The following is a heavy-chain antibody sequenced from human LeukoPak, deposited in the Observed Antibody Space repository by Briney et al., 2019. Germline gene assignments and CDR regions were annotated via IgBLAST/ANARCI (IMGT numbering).Heavy chain of an antibody. CDR3: ARDPVGGSTIFDY. V-gene: IGHV6-1*01. CDR2: TYYRSKWYY. D-gene: IGHD1-26*01. CDR1: GDSVSSNSDA. Sequence: SQTLSLTCAISGDSVSSNSDAWNWIRQSPSRGLEWLGRTYYRSKWYYDYAVAVKSRISINPDTSKNQFSLQLSSVTPEDTSVYYCARDPVGGSTIFDYWGQGTLVTVSS. J-gene: IGHJ4*02.